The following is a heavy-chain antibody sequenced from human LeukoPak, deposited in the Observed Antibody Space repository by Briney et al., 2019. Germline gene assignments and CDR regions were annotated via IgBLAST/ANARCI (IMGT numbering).Heavy chain of an antibody. CDR2: INEDGSEK. J-gene: IGHJ3*02. CDR3: AREHDGGDWGCAFDI. V-gene: IGHV3-7*01. D-gene: IGHD2-21*02. CDR1: GFTFDTYW. Sequence: GGSLRLSCAASGFTFDTYWMSWVRQAPGKGLEWVANINEDGSEKYFVDFVRGRFSISRANAQNSVSLQMNSLGVEDTAVYFCAREHDGGDWGCAFDIWGQGTVVTVS.